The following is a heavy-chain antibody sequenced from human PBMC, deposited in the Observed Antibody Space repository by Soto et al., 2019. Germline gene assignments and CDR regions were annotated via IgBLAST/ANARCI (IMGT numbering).Heavy chain of an antibody. CDR2: MNPNSGNT. D-gene: IGHD3-9*01. V-gene: IGHV1-8*01. CDR3: ERIYYDILTLSKYGMDV. Sequence: ASVKVSCKASGYTFTSYDINWVRQATGQGLEWMGWMNPNSGNTGYAQKFQGRVTMTRNTSISTAYMELSSLRSEDTAVYYCERIYYDILTLSKYGMDVWCQANTVTVS. CDR1: GYTFTSYD. J-gene: IGHJ6*02.